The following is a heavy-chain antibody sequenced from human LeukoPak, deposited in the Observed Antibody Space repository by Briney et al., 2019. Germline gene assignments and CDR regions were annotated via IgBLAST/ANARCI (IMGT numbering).Heavy chain of an antibody. CDR2: INAYNGNT. D-gene: IGHD2-15*01. CDR1: GYIFSNYG. Sequence: GASVKVSCKASGYIFSNYGISWVRQAPGQGLEWMGWINAYNGNTKYSQKFQGRVTMTTDTSTSTAYMELRSLRYDDTAFYYCTRVPELPDYWGQGTLVTVSS. CDR3: TRVPELPDY. V-gene: IGHV1-18*01. J-gene: IGHJ4*02.